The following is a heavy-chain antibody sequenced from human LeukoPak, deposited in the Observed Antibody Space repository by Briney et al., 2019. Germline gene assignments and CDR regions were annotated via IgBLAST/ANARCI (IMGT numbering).Heavy chain of an antibody. V-gene: IGHV4-34*01. CDR2: INHSGST. CDR1: GGSFSGYY. Sequence: SETLSLTCAVYGGSFSGYYRSWIRQPPGKGLEWIGEINHSGSTNYNPSLKSRVTIPVDTSKNQFSLKLSSVTAADTAVYYCARLLSNGYDFWSGYRTGWFDPWGQGTLVTVSS. CDR3: ARLLSNGYDFWSGYRTGWFDP. D-gene: IGHD3-3*01. J-gene: IGHJ5*02.